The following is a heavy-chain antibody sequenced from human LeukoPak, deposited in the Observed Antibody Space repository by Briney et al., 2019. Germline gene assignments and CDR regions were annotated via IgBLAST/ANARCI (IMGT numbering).Heavy chain of an antibody. Sequence: PSETLSLTCTVSGGSISSGGYYWSWIRQPPGKGLEWIGYIYHSGSTYYNPSLKSRVTISVDRSKNQFSLKLSSVTAADTAVYYCARPAAGNGGYYMDVWGKGTTVTVSS. CDR1: GGSISSGGYY. CDR2: IYHSGST. CDR3: ARPAAGNGGYYMDV. J-gene: IGHJ6*03. D-gene: IGHD6-13*01. V-gene: IGHV4-30-2*01.